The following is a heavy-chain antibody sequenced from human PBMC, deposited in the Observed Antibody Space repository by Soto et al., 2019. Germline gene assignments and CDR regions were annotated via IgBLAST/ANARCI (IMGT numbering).Heavy chain of an antibody. CDR1: GYTFTSYG. J-gene: IGHJ5*02. CDR2: ISAYNGNT. D-gene: IGHD4-4*01. V-gene: IGHV1-18*01. CDR3: ARATDDYRNNWFDP. Sequence: ASVKVSCKASGYTFTSYGISWVRQAPGQGLEWMGWISAYNGNTNYAQKLQGRVTMTTDTSTSTAYMELRSLRSDDTAVYYYARATDDYRNNWFDPWGQGTLVTVSS.